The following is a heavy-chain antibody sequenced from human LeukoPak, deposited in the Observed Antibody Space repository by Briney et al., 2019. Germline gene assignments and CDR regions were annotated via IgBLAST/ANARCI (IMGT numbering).Heavy chain of an antibody. D-gene: IGHD6-6*01. J-gene: IGHJ4*02. CDR3: ARGRYSSSRLDY. CDR1: GFSLSTSGMC. V-gene: IGHV2-70*11. CDR2: IDWDDDK. Sequence: SGPTLVNPTQTLTLTCTFSGFSLSTSGMCVSWIRQPPGKALECLARIDWDDDKYYSTSLKTRLTISKDTSKNQVVLTMTNMDPVDTATYYCARGRYSSSRLDYWGQGTLVTVSS.